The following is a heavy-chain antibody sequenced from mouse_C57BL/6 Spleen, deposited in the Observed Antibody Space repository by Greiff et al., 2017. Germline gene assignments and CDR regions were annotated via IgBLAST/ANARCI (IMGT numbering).Heavy chain of an antibody. V-gene: IGHV5-4*03. CDR2: ISDGGSYT. D-gene: IGHD2-4*01. CDR3: ARGRGNDYDAFYAMDY. CDR1: GFTFSSYA. J-gene: IGHJ4*01. Sequence: EVKVVESGGGLVKPGGSLKLSCAASGFTFSSYAMSWVRQTPEKRLEWVATISDGGSYTYYPDNVKGRFTISRDNAKNNLYLQMSHLKSEDTAMYYCARGRGNDYDAFYAMDYWGQGTSVTVSS.